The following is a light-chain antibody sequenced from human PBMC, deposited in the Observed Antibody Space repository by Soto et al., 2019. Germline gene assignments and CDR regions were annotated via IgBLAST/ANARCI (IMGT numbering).Light chain of an antibody. CDR2: TAS. CDR1: QSINNY. Sequence: DIQMTQSPSSLSASVGDRVTITCRESQSINNYLSWHQQKPGKAPKLLTYTASTLQGGVPSRFSGSGSGTEFTLTITSLPPEDFATYYCHETYSNLYTYGQGTKLEIK. J-gene: IGKJ2*01. V-gene: IGKV1-39*01. CDR3: HETYSNLYT.